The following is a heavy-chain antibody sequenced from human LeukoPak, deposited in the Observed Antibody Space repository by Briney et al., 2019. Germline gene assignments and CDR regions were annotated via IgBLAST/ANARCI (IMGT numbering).Heavy chain of an antibody. J-gene: IGHJ4*02. Sequence: PGGSLRLSCAASGFTFRNAWITWVRQAPGKGLEWVGRIKSKTDGGTIDYAAPVKGRFTVSRDDSKNTVYLQMNSLKTEDTAVYFCTTEGYCSGGNCYSFDYWGQGTLVTVSS. CDR3: TTEGYCSGGNCYSFDY. CDR1: GFTFRNAW. CDR2: IKSKTDGGTI. D-gene: IGHD2-15*01. V-gene: IGHV3-15*01.